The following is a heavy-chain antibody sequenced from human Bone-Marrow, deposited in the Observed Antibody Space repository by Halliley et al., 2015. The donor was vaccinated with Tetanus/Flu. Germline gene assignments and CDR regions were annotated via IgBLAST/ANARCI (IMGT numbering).Heavy chain of an antibody. CDR2: IQTSGYA. CDR3: ARDSDYGRGCQY. D-gene: IGHD4-17*01. J-gene: IGHJ4*02. Sequence: GLVKPSETLSVTCTVSGDSMGTYFWSWIRQSPGKGLEWIGYIQTSGYANYNPSLRSRVAMSVDTSKSQISLRQTSMTSADTAVYYCARDSDYGRGCQYWGQGTLVTVSS. CDR1: GDSMGTYF. V-gene: IGHV4-4*08.